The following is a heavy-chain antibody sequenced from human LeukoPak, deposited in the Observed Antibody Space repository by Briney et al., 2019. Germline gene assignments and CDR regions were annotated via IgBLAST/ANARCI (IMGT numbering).Heavy chain of an antibody. CDR2: IIPIFGTA. J-gene: IGHJ4*02. Sequence: SVKVSCKASGGTFSSYAISWVRQAPGQGPEWMGGIIPIFGTANYAQKFQGRVTITTDESTSTAYMELSSLRSEDTAVYYCAREGYYDSSGYRDYWGQGTLVTVSS. D-gene: IGHD3-22*01. CDR1: GGTFSSYA. V-gene: IGHV1-69*05. CDR3: AREGYYDSSGYRDY.